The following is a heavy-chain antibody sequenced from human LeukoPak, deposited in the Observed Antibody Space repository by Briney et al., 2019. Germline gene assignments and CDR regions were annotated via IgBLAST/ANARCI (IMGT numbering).Heavy chain of an antibody. Sequence: PGGSRRFSWAASGFTFSSYGMHWVRQAPGKGLEGVAFIRYDGSNKYYADSVKGRFTISRDNAKNTLYLQMNSLRAEDTAVYYCASGSHYYYGMDVWGQGTSVTVSS. V-gene: IGHV3-30*02. D-gene: IGHD3-10*01. CDR2: IRYDGSNK. CDR3: ASGSHYYYGMDV. CDR1: GFTFSSYG. J-gene: IGHJ6*02.